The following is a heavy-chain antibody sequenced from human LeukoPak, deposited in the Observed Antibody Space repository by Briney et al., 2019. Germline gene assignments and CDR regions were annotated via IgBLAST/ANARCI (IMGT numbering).Heavy chain of an antibody. J-gene: IGHJ3*02. D-gene: IGHD6-19*01. CDR1: GFPFSTYS. CDR2: ISSRGDVI. V-gene: IGHV3-21*05. Sequence: GGSLRLSCVASGFPFSTYSMTWVRQAPGKGLDWISYISSRGDVIHYTDSVKGRFTISRDNAKNSLYLQTNSLRAEDTAVYYCARPTRIAVAAFYAFDIWGQGTMVTVSS. CDR3: ARPTRIAVAAFYAFDI.